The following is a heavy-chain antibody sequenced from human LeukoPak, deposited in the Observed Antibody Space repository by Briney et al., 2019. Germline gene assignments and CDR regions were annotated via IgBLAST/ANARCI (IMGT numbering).Heavy chain of an antibody. CDR3: AKDLYDFWSGYAYNWFDP. J-gene: IGHJ5*02. Sequence: PSETLSLTCTVYGGSFSGYYWSWIRQAPGKGLEWVAFIRYDGSNKYYADSVKGRFTISRDNSKNTLYLQMNSLRAEDTAVYYCAKDLYDFWSGYAYNWFDPWGQGTLVTVSS. D-gene: IGHD3-3*01. CDR1: GGSFSGYY. V-gene: IGHV3-30*02. CDR2: IRYDGSNK.